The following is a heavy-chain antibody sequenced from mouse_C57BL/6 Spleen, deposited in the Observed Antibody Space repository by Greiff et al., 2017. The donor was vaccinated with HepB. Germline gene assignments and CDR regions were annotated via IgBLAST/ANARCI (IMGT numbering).Heavy chain of an antibody. V-gene: IGHV2-5*01. D-gene: IGHD2-12*01. CDR3: AKNHRTTGYAMDY. Sequence: QVQLKESGPGLVQPSQSLSITCTVSGFSLTSYGVHWVRQSPGKGLEWLGVIWRGGSTDYNAAFMSRLSITKDNSKSQVFFKMNSLQADDTAIYYCAKNHRTTGYAMDYWGQGTSVTVSS. CDR2: IWRGGST. CDR1: GFSLTSYG. J-gene: IGHJ4*01.